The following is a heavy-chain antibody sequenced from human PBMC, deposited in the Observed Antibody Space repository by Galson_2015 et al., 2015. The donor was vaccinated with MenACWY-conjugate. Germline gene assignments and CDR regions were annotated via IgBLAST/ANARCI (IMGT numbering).Heavy chain of an antibody. CDR2: IKSQTDGGKI. J-gene: IGHJ6*03. CDR3: TTHKPDSWGGLLFHFYMDV. CDR1: AFTFSNAY. Sequence: SLRLSCAGSAFTFSNAYMSWVRQAPGKGLEWVGRIKSQTDGGKIDYAAPVKGRFTISRADTKNTLYLQMNSLKIEDTAVYYCTTHKPDSWGGLLFHFYMDVWGKGTTVTVSS. D-gene: IGHD2-21*01. V-gene: IGHV3-15*01.